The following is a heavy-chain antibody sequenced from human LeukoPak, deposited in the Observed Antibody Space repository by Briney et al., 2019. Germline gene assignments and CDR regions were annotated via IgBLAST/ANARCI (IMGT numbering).Heavy chain of an antibody. V-gene: IGHV5-51*01. CDR1: GYSFAGYW. CDR3: ARQSYNILTALSATDVFDI. J-gene: IGHJ3*02. D-gene: IGHD3-9*01. CDR2: IYPGESDT. Sequence: GESLKISCKGSGYSFAGYWIGWVGQMPGKGLEWMGIIYPGESDTRYSTSFQGQVTISADKSISTAYLQWSSLKASDTAMYYCARQSYNILTALSATDVFDIWGQGTMVSVSS.